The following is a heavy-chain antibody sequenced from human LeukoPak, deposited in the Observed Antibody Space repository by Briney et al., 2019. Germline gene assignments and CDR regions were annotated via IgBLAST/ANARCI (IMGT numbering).Heavy chain of an antibody. J-gene: IGHJ3*02. D-gene: IGHD2-2*01. Sequence: SETLSLTCTVSGYSISSGYYWGWIRQPPGKGLEWIGSIYYSGSTYYNPSLKSRVTISVDTSKNQFSLKLSSVTAADTAVYYCARHPRTLDAFDIWGQGTMVTVSS. V-gene: IGHV4-38-2*02. CDR1: GYSISSGYY. CDR3: ARHPRTLDAFDI. CDR2: IYYSGST.